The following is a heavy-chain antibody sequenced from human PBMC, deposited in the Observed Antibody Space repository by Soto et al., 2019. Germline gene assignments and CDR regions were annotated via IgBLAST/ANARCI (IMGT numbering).Heavy chain of an antibody. V-gene: IGHV3-9*01. CDR3: EKDFSGITTGFDY. Sequence: EVQLVESGGGLVQPGRSLRLSCAASGFTFDDYAMHWVRQAPGKGLEWVSGISWNSGRIGYADSVKGRFTISRDNAKNSLYLQMNSLRPEDTALYYCEKDFSGITTGFDYWGQGTLVTVSS. D-gene: IGHD3-10*01. CDR1: GFTFDDYA. J-gene: IGHJ4*02. CDR2: ISWNSGRI.